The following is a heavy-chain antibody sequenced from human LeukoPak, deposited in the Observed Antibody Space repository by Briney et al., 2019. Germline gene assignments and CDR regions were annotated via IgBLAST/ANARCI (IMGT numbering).Heavy chain of an antibody. V-gene: IGHV3-33*01. CDR1: GFTFSNSG. CDR3: EREGRPYCGGDCYSPTSYFDY. Sequence: GRSLRLSCAASGFTFSNSGMHWVRQAPGKGLEWVAVIWYDGSNKYSADSVKGRFTLSRDKSKNTLYMQKSSLRAEETAVYYCEREGRPYCGGDCYSPTSYFDYWGRGTLVSVSS. D-gene: IGHD2-21*02. CDR2: IWYDGSNK. J-gene: IGHJ4*02.